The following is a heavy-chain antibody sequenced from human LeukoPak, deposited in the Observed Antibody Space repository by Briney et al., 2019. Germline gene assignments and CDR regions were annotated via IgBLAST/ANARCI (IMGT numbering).Heavy chain of an antibody. V-gene: IGHV4-38-2*02. D-gene: IGHD4-17*01. CDR3: ARLPTVTFFDY. CDR2: IYYSGST. CDR1: GYSISNAYY. Sequence: PSETLSLTCTASGYSISNAYYWGWIRQPPGKGLEWIGSIYYSGSTYYNPSLKSRVTISVDTSKNQFSLKLSSVTAADTAVYYCARLPTVTFFDYWGQGTLVTVSS. J-gene: IGHJ4*02.